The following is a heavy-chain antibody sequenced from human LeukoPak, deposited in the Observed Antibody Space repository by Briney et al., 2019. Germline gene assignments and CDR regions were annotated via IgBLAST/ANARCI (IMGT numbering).Heavy chain of an antibody. Sequence: ASVKVSCKASGYTFTSYGISWVRQAPGQGLEWMGWISAYNGNTNYAQKLQGRVTMTTDTSTSTAYMELSSLSSEDSAVYYCAIVGGSLFDYWGQGTLVTVSS. CDR1: GYTFTSYG. CDR3: AIVGGSLFDY. J-gene: IGHJ4*02. D-gene: IGHD1-26*01. V-gene: IGHV1-18*01. CDR2: ISAYNGNT.